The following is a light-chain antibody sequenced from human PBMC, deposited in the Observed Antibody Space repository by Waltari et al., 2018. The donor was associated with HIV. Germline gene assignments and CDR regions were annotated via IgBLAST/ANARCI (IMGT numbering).Light chain of an antibody. CDR3: QVWDNSSAVV. CDR2: QDT. V-gene: IGLV3-1*01. Sequence: SSELTQAPSVSVSPGQTASLTCSGDKLGDRYSSWYQQTPGQSPVLVIYQDTKRPAGISERFSGSNSGNTATLTISGTQAMDEADYYCQVWDNSSAVVFGGGTKLTVL. J-gene: IGLJ2*01. CDR1: KLGDRY.